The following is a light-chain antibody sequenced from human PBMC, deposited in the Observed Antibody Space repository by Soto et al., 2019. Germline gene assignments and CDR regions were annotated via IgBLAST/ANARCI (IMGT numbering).Light chain of an antibody. Sequence: TQSPATLSVSPGERATLSCRASQSVSSNLAWYQQKPGQAPRLLIYDASNRATGIPARFSGSGSGTDFTLTISSLEPEDFAVYYCQQRSNWPPWTFGQGTKVDIK. V-gene: IGKV3-11*01. J-gene: IGKJ1*01. CDR1: QSVSSN. CDR2: DAS. CDR3: QQRSNWPPWT.